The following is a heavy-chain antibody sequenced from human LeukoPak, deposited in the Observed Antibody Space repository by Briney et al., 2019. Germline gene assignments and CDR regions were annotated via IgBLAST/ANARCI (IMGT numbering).Heavy chain of an antibody. J-gene: IGHJ3*02. V-gene: IGHV4-59*01. CDR2: IYYSGST. D-gene: IGHD3-10*01. Sequence: SETLSLTCTVSGGSISSYYWSWIRQPPGKGLKWIGYIYYSGSTNYNPSLKSRVTISVDTSKNQFSLRLNSVTAADTAVYYCAREGTMVQGLAFDIWGQGTMVTVSS. CDR1: GGSISSYY. CDR3: AREGTMVQGLAFDI.